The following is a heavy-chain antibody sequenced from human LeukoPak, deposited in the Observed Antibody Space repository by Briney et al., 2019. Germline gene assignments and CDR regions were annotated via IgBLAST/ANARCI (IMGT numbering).Heavy chain of an antibody. J-gene: IGHJ3*02. CDR1: GYTFTSYA. V-gene: IGHV1-3*01. D-gene: IGHD1-26*01. CDR2: INAGNGNT. Sequence: ASVKVSCKASGYTFTSYAMHWVRQAPGQRLEWMGWINAGNGNTKYSQKFQGRVTITRDTSASTAYMELSSLRSEDTAVHYCARVGATPDDAFDIWGQGTMVTVSS. CDR3: ARVGATPDDAFDI.